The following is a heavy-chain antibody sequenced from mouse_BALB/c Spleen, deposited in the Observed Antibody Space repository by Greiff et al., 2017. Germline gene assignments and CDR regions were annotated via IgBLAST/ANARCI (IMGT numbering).Heavy chain of an antibody. CDR1: GYTFTSYW. V-gene: IGHV1-87*01. CDR2: IYPGDGDT. Sequence: QVQLKESGAELARPGASVKLSCKASGYTFTSYWMQWVKQRPGQGLEWIGAIYPGDGDTRYTQKFKGKATLTADKSSSTAYMQLSSLASEDSAVYYCARESYGSSYFDYWGQGTTLTVSS. J-gene: IGHJ2*01. CDR3: ARESYGSSYFDY. D-gene: IGHD1-1*01.